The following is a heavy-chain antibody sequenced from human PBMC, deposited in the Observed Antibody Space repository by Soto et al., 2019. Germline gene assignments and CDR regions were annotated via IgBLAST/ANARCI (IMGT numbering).Heavy chain of an antibody. J-gene: IGHJ3*01. Sequence: LRLSCAASGFTFSSYGMHWVRQAPGKGLEWVAVISSDGNKKYYADSVKGRFTISRDTSKNTLYLQMNSLRAEDTAVYYCAKDPGGDPVGYFNVWGKGTMVTVSS. CDR2: ISSDGNKK. CDR1: GFTFSSYG. CDR3: AKDPGGDPVGYFNV. V-gene: IGHV3-30*18. D-gene: IGHD2-21*01.